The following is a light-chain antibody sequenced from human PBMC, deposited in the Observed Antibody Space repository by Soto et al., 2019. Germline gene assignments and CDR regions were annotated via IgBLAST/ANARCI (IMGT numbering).Light chain of an antibody. J-gene: IGLJ2*01. V-gene: IGLV2-14*03. Sequence: QSALTQPASVSGSPGQSITISCTGTSTDVGGYDYVSWYQHHPGKAPKLMIYDVTNRPSGVSNRFSGSKSGNTASLTISGLQAEDEADYYCTSYTSSSTLHLVFGGGTKLTVL. CDR3: TSYTSSSTLHLV. CDR2: DVT. CDR1: STDVGGYDY.